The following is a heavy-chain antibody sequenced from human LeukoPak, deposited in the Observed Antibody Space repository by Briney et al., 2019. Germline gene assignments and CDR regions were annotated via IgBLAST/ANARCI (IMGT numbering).Heavy chain of an antibody. V-gene: IGHV4-59*01. D-gene: IGHD3-3*01. Sequence: SETLSLTCTVSDGSISSYYWSWIRQPPGKGLEWIGYIYYSGSTNYNPSLKSRVTISVDTSKNQFSLKLSSVTAADTAVYYCARQYYDFWSGYPRRTDHSVTPVWFDPWGQGTLVTVSS. CDR3: ARQYYDFWSGYPRRTDHSVTPVWFDP. CDR1: DGSISSYY. J-gene: IGHJ5*02. CDR2: IYYSGST.